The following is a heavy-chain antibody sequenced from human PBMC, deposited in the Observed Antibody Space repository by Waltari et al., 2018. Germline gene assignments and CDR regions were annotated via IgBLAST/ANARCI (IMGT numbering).Heavy chain of an antibody. CDR1: GGSISSYY. D-gene: IGHD4-17*01. CDR3: ARSPPRGGGGDYVGYFEH. V-gene: IGHV4-59*01. CDR2: IYYSGNT. Sequence: QVQLQESGPGLVKPSETLSLTCPVSGGSISSYYWNWIRQPPGKGLEWIGDIYYSGNTKYNPSLKSRVTISVDTSRNQFSLKLNSVTAADTAVYYCARSPPRGGGGDYVGYFEHWGQGTLVTVSS. J-gene: IGHJ4*02.